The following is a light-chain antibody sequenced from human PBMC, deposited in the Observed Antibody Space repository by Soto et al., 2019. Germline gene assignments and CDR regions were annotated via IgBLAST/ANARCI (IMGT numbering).Light chain of an antibody. CDR3: QKCDYLPI. CDR1: HDITSY. J-gene: IGKJ3*01. Sequence: DIHMSQSPSSLSASVGDRVTITCQASHDITSYLNWYQHKPGKAPKLLIYDASILEAGGPSRFSGSGSGTDFTFTISSLQPEDVATYYCQKCDYLPIFGPGTTVDFK. V-gene: IGKV1-33*01. CDR2: DAS.